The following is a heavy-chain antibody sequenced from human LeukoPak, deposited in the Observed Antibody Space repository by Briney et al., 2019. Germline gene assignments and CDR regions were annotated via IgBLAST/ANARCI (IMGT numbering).Heavy chain of an antibody. CDR2: IRGDWHDT. D-gene: IGHD3-10*01. J-gene: IGHJ4*02. Sequence: GGSLRLSCTASGFRFSDFWMHWVRQAPGKGLVWVSRIRGDWHDTTYADSVKGRFTISRDNAQNTLYLQMNSLGVEDTAVYYCASDRVLGSGSLDNWGQGTLVTVSS. CDR1: GFRFSDFW. V-gene: IGHV3-74*01. CDR3: ASDRVLGSGSLDN.